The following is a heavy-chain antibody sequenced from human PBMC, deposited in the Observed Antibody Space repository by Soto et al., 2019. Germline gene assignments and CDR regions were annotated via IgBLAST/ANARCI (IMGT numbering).Heavy chain of an antibody. Sequence: PGGSLRLSCAASGFTFNTYGMTWVRQAPGKGLEWVSTVSGSGGGTYYADSVKGRFTISRVNSKNTMYLQTSNLRAEDTAVYFCARIGPYCGGDCYPDFDFWGLGTPVTVSS. CDR2: VSGSGGGT. D-gene: IGHD2-21*02. CDR3: ARIGPYCGGDCYPDFDF. CDR1: GFTFNTYG. J-gene: IGHJ4*02. V-gene: IGHV3-23*01.